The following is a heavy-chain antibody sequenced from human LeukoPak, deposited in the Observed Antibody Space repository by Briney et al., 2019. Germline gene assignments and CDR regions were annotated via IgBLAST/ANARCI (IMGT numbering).Heavy chain of an antibody. V-gene: IGHV5-51*01. CDR2: IYPGDSDT. D-gene: IGHD3-22*01. CDR1: GYSFTSYW. J-gene: IGHJ4*02. CDR3: ARQGRYYYDSSGPFDY. Sequence: GESLKISCEGSGYSFTSYWIGWVRQMPGKGLEWMGFIYPGDSDTRYSPSFQGQVTISADKSISTAYMQWSSLKASDTAIYYCARQGRYYYDSSGPFDYWGQGTLVTVSS.